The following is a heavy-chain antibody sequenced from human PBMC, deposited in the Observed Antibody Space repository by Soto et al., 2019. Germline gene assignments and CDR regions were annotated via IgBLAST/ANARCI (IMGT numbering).Heavy chain of an antibody. CDR3: ARGMRFRTSTIPALWSVSYYYKMDV. V-gene: IGHV1-8*01. Sequence: QVQLVQSGAEVKKPGASVKVSCKASGYTFISYDINWVRQATGQGLEWMGSLNPNSGNTVYAQKFQGRATVTRNTSITTAYMELSSLRSDDTAVYYCARGMRFRTSTIPALWSVSYYYKMDVWGEGTTVTVSS. J-gene: IGHJ6*03. CDR2: LNPNSGNT. D-gene: IGHD2-2*01. CDR1: GYTFISYD.